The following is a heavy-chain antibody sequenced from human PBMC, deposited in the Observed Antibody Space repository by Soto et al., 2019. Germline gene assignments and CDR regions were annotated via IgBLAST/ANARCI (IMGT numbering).Heavy chain of an antibody. V-gene: IGHV4-30-4*01. CDR1: GVSINSDDYY. J-gene: IGHJ4*02. CDR3: ARDRSNSPDYFAD. D-gene: IGHD6-6*01. CDR2: IYNNGKT. Sequence: ASETLSLTCAVSGVSINSDDYYWRWVRQPPGEALEWVGYIYNNGKTLYNPSLMSRITMSMDTSKNQFSLNLNSVTAADTAVYYCARDRSNSPDYFADWGQGTLVTVSS.